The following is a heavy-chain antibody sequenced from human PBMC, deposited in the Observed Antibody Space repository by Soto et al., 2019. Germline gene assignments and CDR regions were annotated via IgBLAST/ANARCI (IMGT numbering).Heavy chain of an antibody. D-gene: IGHD1-26*01. Sequence: GALRLSCAASGFTFNSYGMHWVRQGPGNGLEWVAFISYDSTKTYYADSVKGRFTISRDNSNSALYVQMNSLTGEDTAVYYCARTRSAWSDFHYYSLDVWGQVTTVTVSS. CDR1: GFTFNSYG. CDR3: ARTRSAWSDFHYYSLDV. CDR2: ISYDSTKT. V-gene: IGHV3-30*03. J-gene: IGHJ6*02.